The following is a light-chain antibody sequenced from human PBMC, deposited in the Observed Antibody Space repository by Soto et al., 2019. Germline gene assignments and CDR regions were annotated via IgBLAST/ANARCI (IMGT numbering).Light chain of an antibody. CDR1: QSVGSD. V-gene: IGKV3D-15*01. Sequence: EIVMTQSPATLSVSPGERSTLSCRASQSVGSDLAWYQQKHGQXPRXXIYDIFTRATGVPTRISGSGSGTELTITISSLQSEDFEVYDCQQYNSWPLTFGGGTKVDIK. CDR2: DIF. J-gene: IGKJ4*01. CDR3: QQYNSWPLT.